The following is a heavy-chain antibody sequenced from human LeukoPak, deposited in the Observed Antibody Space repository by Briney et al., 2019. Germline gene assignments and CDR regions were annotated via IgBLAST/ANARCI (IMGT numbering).Heavy chain of an antibody. CDR3: AKEAEDHRYDY. Sequence: GRSLRLSCVASGFTFRNYGMHWVRQAPGKGLEWVAIIWYDGGTKYYADSVKGRFTISRDNSKNTLYLQMDSLRAEDTAVYYCAKEAEDHRYDYWGQGALVIVPS. D-gene: IGHD1-14*01. V-gene: IGHV3-33*06. CDR2: IWYDGGTK. CDR1: GFTFRNYG. J-gene: IGHJ4*02.